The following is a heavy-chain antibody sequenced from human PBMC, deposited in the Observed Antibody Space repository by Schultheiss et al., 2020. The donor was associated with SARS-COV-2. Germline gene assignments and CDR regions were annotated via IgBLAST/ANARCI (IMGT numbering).Heavy chain of an antibody. J-gene: IGHJ3*02. Sequence: ASVKVSCKASGYTFTNYYMHWVRQAPGHGLEWMGIINPTGGSTTYSQRFQGRVTMTRDTSTNTVYMQLSSLRSEDTAVYYCAREWRDRAFDIWGQGTMVTVSS. V-gene: IGHV1-46*01. CDR3: AREWRDRAFDI. D-gene: IGHD5-24*01. CDR2: INPTGGST. CDR1: GYTFTNYY.